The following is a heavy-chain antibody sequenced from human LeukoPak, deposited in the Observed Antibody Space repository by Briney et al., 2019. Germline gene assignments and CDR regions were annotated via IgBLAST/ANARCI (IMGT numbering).Heavy chain of an antibody. CDR2: ISAYNGNT. CDR1: GYTFTGYG. Sequence: ASVKVSCKASGYTFTGYGISWVRQAPGQGLEWMGWISAYNGNTNYAQKLQGRVTMTTDTSTSTAYMELRSLRSDDTAVYYCARVRDILTGYDAFDIWGQGTMVTVSS. V-gene: IGHV1-18*01. D-gene: IGHD3-9*01. CDR3: ARVRDILTGYDAFDI. J-gene: IGHJ3*02.